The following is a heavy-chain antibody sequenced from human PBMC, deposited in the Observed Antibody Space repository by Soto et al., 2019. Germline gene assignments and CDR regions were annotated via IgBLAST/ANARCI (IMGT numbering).Heavy chain of an antibody. J-gene: IGHJ5*02. V-gene: IGHV4-31*03. CDR1: GGSISSGGYY. Sequence: SDTLSLTCTVSGGSISSGGYYWSWIRQHPGKGLEWIWYIYYSVTTYYNPSLKSRVTISVDTSKNPFSRKLSSVSAADTALYYCARCSLVVVPAPGFDPWGRGTLVTVSS. D-gene: IGHD2-2*01. CDR3: ARCSLVVVPAPGFDP. CDR2: IYYSVTT.